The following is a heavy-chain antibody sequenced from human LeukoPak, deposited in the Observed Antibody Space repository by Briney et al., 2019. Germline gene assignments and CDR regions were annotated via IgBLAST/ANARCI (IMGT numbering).Heavy chain of an antibody. Sequence: GGSLRLSCAASGFTFSSYGMHWVRQAPGKGLEWVAFIRYDGSNKYYADSVRGRFTISRDNSKNTLYLQMNSLRAEDTAVHYCAKDSSGRYCSGGSCLPDFDYWGQGTLVTVSS. CDR2: IRYDGSNK. D-gene: IGHD2-15*01. CDR1: GFTFSSYG. CDR3: AKDSSGRYCSGGSCLPDFDY. J-gene: IGHJ4*02. V-gene: IGHV3-30*02.